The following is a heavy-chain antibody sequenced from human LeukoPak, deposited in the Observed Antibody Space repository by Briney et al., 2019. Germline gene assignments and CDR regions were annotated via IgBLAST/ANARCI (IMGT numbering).Heavy chain of an antibody. CDR1: GASINSHY. CDR3: ARHRVSGSSYSALDY. CDR2: ISYSGST. J-gene: IGHJ4*02. D-gene: IGHD1-26*01. Sequence: PSETLSLTCTVSGASINSHYWSWIRQPPGKGLEWIGYISYSGSTNYNPSLKSRVIISVDTSKTHFSLNLSSVTVADTAFYYCARHRVSGSSYSALDYWGQGTLVSVSS. V-gene: IGHV4-59*08.